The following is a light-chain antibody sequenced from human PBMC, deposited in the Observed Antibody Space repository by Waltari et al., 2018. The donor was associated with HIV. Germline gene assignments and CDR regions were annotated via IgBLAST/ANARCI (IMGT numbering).Light chain of an antibody. CDR3: QQSYSPPLT. CDR1: QSVLYSSDNKNY. Sequence: DIVMTQSPDSLAVSLGERAAINCKSSQSVLYSSDNKNYLAWYQQRPGQHPKLLIYWASTRESGVPDRFSGRGSGTDFTLTISSLQAEDVAVYYCQQSYSPPLTFGGGTKVEIK. J-gene: IGKJ4*01. V-gene: IGKV4-1*01. CDR2: WAS.